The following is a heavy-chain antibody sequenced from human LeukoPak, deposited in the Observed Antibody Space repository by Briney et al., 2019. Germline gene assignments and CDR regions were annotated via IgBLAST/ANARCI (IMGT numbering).Heavy chain of an antibody. J-gene: IGHJ5*02. D-gene: IGHD6-13*01. CDR1: GYTFTSYD. V-gene: IGHV1-8*01. Sequence: ASVKVSCKASGYTFTSYDINWVRQATGQGLEWMGWMNPNSGNTGYAQKFQGRVTMTRNTSISTAYMELSSLRSEDTAVYYCARDLLAAAGTGVMGPNWFDPWGQGTLVTVSS. CDR2: MNPNSGNT. CDR3: ARDLLAAAGTGVMGPNWFDP.